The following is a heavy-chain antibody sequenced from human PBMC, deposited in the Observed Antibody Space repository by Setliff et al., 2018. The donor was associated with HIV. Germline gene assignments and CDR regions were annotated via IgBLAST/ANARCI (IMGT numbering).Heavy chain of an antibody. CDR1: GFTFSTSA. D-gene: IGHD3-16*01. CDR3: MRGPRLGPVDV. J-gene: IGHJ6*04. Sequence: LRLSCAASGFTFSTSAMHWVRQAPGKGLEWVAVISYAGSNEYYGDSVKGRFTISRDNSKNTLFPQMNSLRVEDTAVYYCMRGPRLGPVDVWGKGATVTVSS. V-gene: IGHV3-30*04. CDR2: ISYAGSNE.